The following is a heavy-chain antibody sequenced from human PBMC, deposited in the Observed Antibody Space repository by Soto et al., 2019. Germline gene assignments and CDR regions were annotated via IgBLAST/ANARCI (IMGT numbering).Heavy chain of an antibody. CDR2: IIPIFGTA. D-gene: IGHD1-26*01. CDR3: ARKKDSGSYHNYDAFDI. J-gene: IGHJ3*02. V-gene: IGHV1-69*13. Sequence: SVKVSCKASGYTFTSYGISWVRQAPGQGLEWMGGIIPIFGTANYAQKFQGRVTITADESTSTAYMELSSLRSEDTAVYYCARKKDSGSYHNYDAFDIWG. CDR1: GYTFTSYG.